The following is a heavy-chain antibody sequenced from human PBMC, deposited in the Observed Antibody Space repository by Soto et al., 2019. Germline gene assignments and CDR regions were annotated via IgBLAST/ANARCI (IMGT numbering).Heavy chain of an antibody. Sequence: QVQLVQSGAEVKKPGSSVRVSCKAPGGTFGTYAMNWVRQAPGQGLEWMGRIIPILGTANYAQMFQGRVTITADESTSTAYMELSSLRSEDRAVYYCARDDSNYPGRYGMDVWGQGTTVTVSS. D-gene: IGHD4-4*01. CDR1: GGTFGTYA. V-gene: IGHV1-69*11. CDR2: IIPILGTA. CDR3: ARDDSNYPGRYGMDV. J-gene: IGHJ6*02.